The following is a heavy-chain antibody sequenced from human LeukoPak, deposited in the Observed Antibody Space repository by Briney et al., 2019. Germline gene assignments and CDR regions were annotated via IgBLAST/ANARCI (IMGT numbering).Heavy chain of an antibody. Sequence: GASVKVSCKASGYTFTGYYMHWVRQAPGQGLEWMGWINPNSGGTNYAQKFQGRVTMTRDTSISTAYMELSRLRSDDTAVYYCAREGYVDIVAHYYYYMDVWGKGTTVTISS. CDR2: INPNSGGT. V-gene: IGHV1-2*02. J-gene: IGHJ6*03. CDR1: GYTFTGYY. CDR3: AREGYVDIVAHYYYYMDV. D-gene: IGHD5-12*01.